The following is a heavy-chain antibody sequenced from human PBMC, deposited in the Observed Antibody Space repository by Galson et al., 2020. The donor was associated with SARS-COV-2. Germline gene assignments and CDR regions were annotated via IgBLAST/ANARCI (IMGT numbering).Heavy chain of an antibody. CDR3: ARSHYDFWSGSEWDQYQNYHMDV. J-gene: IGHJ6*03. V-gene: IGHV5-51*01. CDR1: GYTFTNYW. D-gene: IGHD3-3*01. CDR2: TYPSDSDT. Sequence: HGESLKISCKASGYTFTNYWIGWVRQLPGKGLEWMGITYPSDSDTKYSPSFQGQVSISVDKSISTAYLQWSSLKASDTAIYYCARSHYDFWSGSEWDQYQNYHMDVWGKGTTVTV.